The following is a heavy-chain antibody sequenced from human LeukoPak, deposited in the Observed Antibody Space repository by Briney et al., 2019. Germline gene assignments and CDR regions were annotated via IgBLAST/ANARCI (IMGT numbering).Heavy chain of an antibody. Sequence: SETLSLTCTVSGDSVSSGSFYWSWIRQPPGKGLEWIGYIYYSGHTNYNPSLKNRVTISVDTSRNQFSLNLSSVTAADTAIYYCAREYSSSSYTDFWGRGILVTVSS. CDR3: AREYSSSSYTDF. D-gene: IGHD6-6*01. V-gene: IGHV4-61*01. CDR2: IYYSGHT. J-gene: IGHJ4*02. CDR1: GDSVSSGSFY.